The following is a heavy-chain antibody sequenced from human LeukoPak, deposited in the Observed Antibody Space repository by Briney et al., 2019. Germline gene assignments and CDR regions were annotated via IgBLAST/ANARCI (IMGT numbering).Heavy chain of an antibody. D-gene: IGHD6-6*01. V-gene: IGHV3-11*01. CDR1: GFTFSDYY. Sequence: GGSLRLSCAASGFTFSDYYMSWIRQAPGKGLEWVSLINSLSPRAISYGDSVKGRFTTSRDDATNSLFLQMNSLKVEDTAIYYCAGHARGSYLVHWSQGILVTVST. J-gene: IGHJ4*02. CDR3: AGHARGSYLVH. CDR2: INSLSPRAI.